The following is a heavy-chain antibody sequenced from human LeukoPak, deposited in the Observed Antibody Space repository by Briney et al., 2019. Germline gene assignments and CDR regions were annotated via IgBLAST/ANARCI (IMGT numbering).Heavy chain of an antibody. CDR3: ATFSLEWFIFDS. Sequence: GGTLRLSCAASGFTVSSNYMSWVRQAPGQGLEWVSLIDSGGSTYYADSVRGRFAISRDNSKNPLYLQMSSLRVEDTAVYYCATFSLEWFIFDSWGQGTLVTVSS. D-gene: IGHD3-3*01. V-gene: IGHV3-53*01. CDR1: GFTVSSNY. CDR2: IDSGGST. J-gene: IGHJ4*02.